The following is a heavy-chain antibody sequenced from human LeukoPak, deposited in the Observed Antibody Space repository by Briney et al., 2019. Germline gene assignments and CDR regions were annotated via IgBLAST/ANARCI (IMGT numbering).Heavy chain of an antibody. CDR3: ARGVNEYSYGYGWFDP. CDR1: GYTFTSYA. D-gene: IGHD5-18*01. Sequence: ASVKVSCKASGYTFTSYAMHWVRQAPGQRLEWMGWINAGNGNTNYSQKFQGRVTITRDTSASTAYMELSSLRSEDTAVYYCARGVNEYSYGYGWFDPWGQGTLVTVSS. V-gene: IGHV1-3*01. CDR2: INAGNGNT. J-gene: IGHJ5*02.